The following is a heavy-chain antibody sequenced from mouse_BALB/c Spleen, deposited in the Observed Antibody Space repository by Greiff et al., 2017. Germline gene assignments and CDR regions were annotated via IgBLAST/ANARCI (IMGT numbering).Heavy chain of an antibody. CDR3: ARDGKVYYYAMDY. CDR2: IWAGGST. D-gene: IGHD1-1*01. J-gene: IGHJ4*01. CDR1: GFSLTSYG. Sequence: VQLQQSGPGLVAPSQSLSITCTVSGFSLTSYGVHWVRQPPGKGLEWLGVIWAGGSTNYNSALMSRLSISKDNSKSQVFLKMNSLQTDDTAMYYCARDGKVYYYAMDYWGQGTSVTVSS. V-gene: IGHV2-9*02.